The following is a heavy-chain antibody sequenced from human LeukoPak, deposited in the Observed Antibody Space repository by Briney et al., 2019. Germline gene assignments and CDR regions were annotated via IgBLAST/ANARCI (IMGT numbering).Heavy chain of an antibody. CDR2: IYYSGIT. CDR1: GDSISTTNYY. J-gene: IGHJ5*01. Sequence: SETLSLTCAVSGDSISTTNYYWGWIRQPPGKGLEWIGIIYYSGITHYNPSLKSRVTILVDTSKNQFSLKLSSVTDAVTAVYYCARVRRSLNWFDSWGQGTLVTVSS. D-gene: IGHD3-3*01. CDR3: ARVRRSLNWFDS. V-gene: IGHV4-39*01.